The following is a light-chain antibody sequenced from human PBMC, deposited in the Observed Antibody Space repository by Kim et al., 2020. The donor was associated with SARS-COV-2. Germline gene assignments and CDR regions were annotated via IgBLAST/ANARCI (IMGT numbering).Light chain of an antibody. J-gene: IGLJ3*02. CDR1: SSDVGGYDY. CDR3: SSYTTSSTWV. CDR2: AVT. Sequence: QSITSSCTGTSSDVGGYDYGSWYQQHPGKAPKRMIYAVTKRPSGVSNRFTGSKSGNTTSLTISGLQAEDEADYYCSSYTTSSTWVFGGGTQLTVL. V-gene: IGLV2-14*03.